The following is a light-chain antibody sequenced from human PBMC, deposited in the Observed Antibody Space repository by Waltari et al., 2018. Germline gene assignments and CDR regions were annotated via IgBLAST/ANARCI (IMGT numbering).Light chain of an antibody. CDR3: SSYTSSSTLV. Sequence: QSALTQPASVSGSPGQSITIPCTGSSTDVGGYNTVSWYQHHPGKAPKLMIYEVSNRPSGVSNRFSGSKSGNTASLNISGLQAEDEADYYCSSYTSSSTLVFGGGTRLTVL. V-gene: IGLV2-14*01. CDR1: STDVGGYNT. J-gene: IGLJ2*01. CDR2: EVS.